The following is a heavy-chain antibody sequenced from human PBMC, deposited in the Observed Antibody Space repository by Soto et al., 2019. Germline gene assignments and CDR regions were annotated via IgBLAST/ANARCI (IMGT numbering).Heavy chain of an antibody. J-gene: IGHJ4*02. CDR3: AKQGIEVAGTDYFDY. CDR1: GFIFRSYG. V-gene: IGHV3-30*18. D-gene: IGHD6-19*01. CDR2: ISHDGSNA. Sequence: GGSLRLSCAAAGFIFRSYGVHWVRQAPGKGLGWVAVISHDGSNAYYADAVNGRFTISRDNAKNTVYLQMNSLRAEDTAVYYCAKQGIEVAGTDYFDYWGQGALVTVSS.